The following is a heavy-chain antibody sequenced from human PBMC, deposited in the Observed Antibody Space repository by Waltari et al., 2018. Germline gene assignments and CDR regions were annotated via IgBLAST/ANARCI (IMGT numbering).Heavy chain of an antibody. CDR1: GFTFTTHG. Sequence: QVQLVESGGGVVQSGRSLRRSWLGSGFTFTTHGMNWVRQAPGKGLEWVAVIWYDGTNKNYADSVKGRFTISRDNSKNTLYLEMNSLRAEDTAVYFCARGDGGSGLGASDIWGQGTMVTVSS. CDR2: IWYDGTNK. J-gene: IGHJ3*02. D-gene: IGHD3-3*01. V-gene: IGHV3-33*08. CDR3: ARGDGGSGLGASDI.